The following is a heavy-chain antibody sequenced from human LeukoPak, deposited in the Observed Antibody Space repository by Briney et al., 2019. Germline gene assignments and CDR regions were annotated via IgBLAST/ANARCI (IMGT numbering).Heavy chain of an antibody. CDR3: ARDSNYYYGSSGYPKPVGWFDP. J-gene: IGHJ5*02. Sequence: SETLSLTCAVYGGSFSGYYWSWIRQPPGKGLEWIGEINHSGSTNYNPSLKSRVAISVDTSKNQFSLKLSSVTAADTAVYYCARDSNYYYGSSGYPKPVGWFDPWGQGTLVTVSS. D-gene: IGHD3-22*01. CDR1: GGSFSGYY. V-gene: IGHV4-34*01. CDR2: INHSGST.